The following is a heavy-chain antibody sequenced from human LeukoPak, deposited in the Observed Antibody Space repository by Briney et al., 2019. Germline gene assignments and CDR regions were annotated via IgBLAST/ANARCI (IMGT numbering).Heavy chain of an antibody. D-gene: IGHD1-26*01. J-gene: IGHJ3*02. V-gene: IGHV5-51*01. CDR2: IYSGDSDT. CDR1: GYSFTSYW. CDR3: ARSYSGSYYGTFAFDI. Sequence: GESLKISCKGSGYSFTSYWIGWVRQMPGKGLEWMGIIYSGDSDTRYSPSFQGQVTISADKSISTAYLQWSSLKASDTAMYYCARSYSGSYYGTFAFDIWGQGTMVTVSS.